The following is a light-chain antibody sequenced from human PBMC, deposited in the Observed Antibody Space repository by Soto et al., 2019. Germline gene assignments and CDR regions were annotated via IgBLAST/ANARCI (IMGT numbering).Light chain of an antibody. CDR1: QSITGW. CDR2: KAS. V-gene: IGKV1-5*03. CDR3: QQYNPYSPWT. Sequence: DIQMTQSPSTLSASVGAGVTITCRASQSITGWLAWFQQKPGKAPKLLISKASSLQNGVPSRFSGSGSGTDFTLTISSLQPDDFATYYCQQYNPYSPWTFGQGTKVDIK. J-gene: IGKJ1*01.